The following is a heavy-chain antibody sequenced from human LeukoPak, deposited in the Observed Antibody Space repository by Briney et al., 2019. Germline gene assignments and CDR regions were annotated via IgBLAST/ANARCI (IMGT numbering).Heavy chain of an antibody. CDR3: ASPVGSLLSWFDP. V-gene: IGHV1-69*01. J-gene: IGHJ5*02. D-gene: IGHD4-23*01. CDR1: GGTFSSYA. Sequence: SVKVSCKASGGTFSSYAISWVRQAPGQGLVWMGGIIPIFGTANYAQKFQGRVTITADESTSTAYMELSSLRSEDTAVYYCASPVGSLLSWFDPWGQETLVTVSS. CDR2: IIPIFGTA.